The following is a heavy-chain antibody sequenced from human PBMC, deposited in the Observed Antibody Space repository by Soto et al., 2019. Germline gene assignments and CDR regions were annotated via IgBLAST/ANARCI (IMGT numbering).Heavy chain of an antibody. CDR1: GGTFSSYT. CDR2: IIPILGIA. D-gene: IGHD1-26*01. CDR3: ARDPEVGATSDYFDY. J-gene: IGHJ4*02. V-gene: IGHV1-69*08. Sequence: QVQLVQSGAEVKKPGSSVKVSCKASGGTFSSYTISWVRQAPGQGLEWMGRIIPILGIANYAQKFQGRVTITADKSTNTAYMELSSLRSEDTAVYYCARDPEVGATSDYFDYWGQGTLVTVSS.